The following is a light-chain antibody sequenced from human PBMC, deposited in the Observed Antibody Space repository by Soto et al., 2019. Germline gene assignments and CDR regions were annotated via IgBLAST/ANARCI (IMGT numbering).Light chain of an antibody. J-gene: IGKJ1*01. V-gene: IGKV1-39*01. CDR3: QQSYSTPPWT. CDR2: EAS. Sequence: DIQMTQSPSTLSASVGDRVTITCRASQSISKWLAWYQQKPGKAPKILIYEASSLQSGVPSRFSGSGSGTDFTLTISSLQPEDFATYYCQQSYSTPPWTFGQGTKVDIK. CDR1: QSISKW.